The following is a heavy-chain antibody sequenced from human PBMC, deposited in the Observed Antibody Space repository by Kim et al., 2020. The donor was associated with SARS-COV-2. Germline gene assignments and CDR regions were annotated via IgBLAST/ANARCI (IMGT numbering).Heavy chain of an antibody. D-gene: IGHD6-13*01. CDR3: ARDLIAAAGSLYYYYGMAV. J-gene: IGHJ6*02. CDR2: IYYSGST. V-gene: IGHV4-31*03. Sequence: SETLSLTCTVSGGSISSGGYYWSWIRQHPGKGLEWIGYIYYSGSTYYNPSLKSRVTISVDTSKNQFSLKLSSVTAADTAVYYCARDLIAAAGSLYYYYGMAVRVQGTTLTVSS. CDR1: GGSISSGGYY.